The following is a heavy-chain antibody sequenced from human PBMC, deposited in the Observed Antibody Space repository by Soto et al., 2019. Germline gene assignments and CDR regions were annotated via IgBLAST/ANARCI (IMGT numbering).Heavy chain of an antibody. J-gene: IGHJ4*02. CDR1: GFTFSTYG. CDR3: AKDQGEGGSSSDY. V-gene: IGHV3-30*18. D-gene: IGHD3-16*01. Sequence: GGSLRLSCAVSGFTFSTYGMHWVRQAPGKGLEWVAVISYDGINKNYGDAVEGRFTICRDNSKNTLYLQMNSLSAEDTAVYYCAKDQGEGGSSSDYWGQGTLVTVSS. CDR2: ISYDGINK.